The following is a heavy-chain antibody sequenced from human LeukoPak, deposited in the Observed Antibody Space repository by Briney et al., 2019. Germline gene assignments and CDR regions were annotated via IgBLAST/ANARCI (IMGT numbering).Heavy chain of an antibody. CDR3: AKDRVYSGSYVGYFDY. J-gene: IGHJ4*02. D-gene: IGHD1-26*01. CDR2: ISGSGGST. CDR1: GFTFSSYA. Sequence: GGSLRLSCAASGFTFSSYAMSWVRQAPGKGLEWVSAISGSGGSTYYADSVKGRFTISRDNSKNTLYLQMNSLRAEDTAVYYCAKDRVYSGSYVGYFDYWGQGTLVTVSS. V-gene: IGHV3-23*01.